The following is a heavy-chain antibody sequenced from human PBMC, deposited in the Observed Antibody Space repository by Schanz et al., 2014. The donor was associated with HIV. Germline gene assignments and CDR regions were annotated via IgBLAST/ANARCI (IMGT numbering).Heavy chain of an antibody. D-gene: IGHD2-2*01. V-gene: IGHV3-33*01. CDR3: ARDGAMAFSLGMDV. CDR1: GFTFSGYG. CDR2: IWYDGKNR. J-gene: IGHJ6*02. Sequence: QLQLVESGGGVVQPGRSQRLSCAASGFTFSGYGMHWVRQAPGKGLEWVAVIWYDGKNRDYADSVKGRFTISRDNSKNTLYLQMNRMRTEDTAVYYCARDGAMAFSLGMDVWGQGTTVTVSS.